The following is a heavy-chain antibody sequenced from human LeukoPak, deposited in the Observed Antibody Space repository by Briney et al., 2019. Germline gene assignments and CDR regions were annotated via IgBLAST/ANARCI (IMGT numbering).Heavy chain of an antibody. CDR3: ARDGLGVVARSGYYYGPPHFDY. D-gene: IGHD3-22*01. CDR2: IKQDGSEK. CDR1: GFTFSPYW. Sequence: GGSLRLSCAASGFTFSPYWMSWVRQAPGKGLEWVANIKQDGSEKYYVDSVKGRFTISRDNAKNSLYLQMNSLRVEDTAVYYCARDGLGVVARSGYYYGPPHFDYWGQGTLVTVSS. J-gene: IGHJ4*02. V-gene: IGHV3-7*05.